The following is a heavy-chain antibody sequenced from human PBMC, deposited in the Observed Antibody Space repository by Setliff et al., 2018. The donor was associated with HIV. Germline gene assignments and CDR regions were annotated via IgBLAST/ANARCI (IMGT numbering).Heavy chain of an antibody. J-gene: IGHJ4*02. Sequence: PSETLSLTCSVSGVSISNYYWTWIRQSAGKGLEWIGHIHITGNTDYNPSLKSRVTISLDTARNQFSLELTSVTATDTAVYYCARDRRDDYYLTAYFDSLGQGTVVTVSS. CDR1: GVSISNYY. V-gene: IGHV4-4*07. CDR3: ARDRRDDYYLTAYFDS. D-gene: IGHD1-26*01. CDR2: IHITGNT.